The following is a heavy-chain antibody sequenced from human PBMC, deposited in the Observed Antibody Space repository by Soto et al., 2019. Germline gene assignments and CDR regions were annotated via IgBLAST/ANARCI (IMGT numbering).Heavy chain of an antibody. J-gene: IGHJ4*02. CDR3: YGGITFGGVNY. V-gene: IGHV1-46*01. CDR2: INPSGGST. CDR1: GYTFTSYY. Sequence: QVQLVQSGAEVKKPGASVKVSCKASGYTFTSYYMHWVRQAPGQGLEWMGIINPSGGSTSYAQQFQGRVTMTRDTSTSTVYMELSSLRSEDTAVYYCYGGITFGGVNYCGQGTLVTVSS. D-gene: IGHD3-16*01.